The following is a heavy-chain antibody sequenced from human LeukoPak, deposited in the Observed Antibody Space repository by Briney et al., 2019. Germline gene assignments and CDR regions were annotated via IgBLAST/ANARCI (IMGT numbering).Heavy chain of an antibody. D-gene: IGHD2-2*01. CDR3: ARCSVPADDY. CDR1: GFTFSSYS. V-gene: IGHV3-21*01. J-gene: IGHJ4*02. Sequence: PGGSLRLSCAASGFTFSSYSMNWVRQAPGKGREWVSSISSSSSYVYYADSVKGRFTISRDNAKNSLYLQMNSLRAEDTAVYYCARCSVPADDYWGQGTLVTVSS. CDR2: ISSSSSYV.